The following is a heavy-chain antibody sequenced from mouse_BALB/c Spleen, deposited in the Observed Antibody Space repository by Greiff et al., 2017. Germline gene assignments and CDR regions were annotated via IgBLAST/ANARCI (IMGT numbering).Heavy chain of an antibody. CDR3: ARPYDFWFAY. CDR1: GFTFSSYA. D-gene: IGHD2-4*01. V-gene: IGHV5-6-5*01. J-gene: IGHJ3*01. CDR2: ISSGGST. Sequence: DVKFVESGGGLVKPGGSLKFSCAASGFTFSSYAMSWVRQTPEKGLEWVASISSGGSTYYPDSVKGRFTISRDNARNILYLQMSSLRSEDTAMYYCARPYDFWFAYWGQGTLVTVSA.